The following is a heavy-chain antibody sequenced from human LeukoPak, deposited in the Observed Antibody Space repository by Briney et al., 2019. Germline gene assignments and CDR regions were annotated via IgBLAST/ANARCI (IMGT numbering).Heavy chain of an antibody. D-gene: IGHD2-8*01. CDR1: GFALSSHW. CDR3: ARNNGMDV. J-gene: IGHJ6*02. CDR2: VNRDGSET. Sequence: EGSLRLSCAASGFALSSHWMTWVRQVPGRGPEWVANVNRDGSETYYLDSVKGRFTISKDNAKNSLYLQMNSLRAEDTALYHCARNNGMDVWGQGTTVIVSS. V-gene: IGHV3-7*03.